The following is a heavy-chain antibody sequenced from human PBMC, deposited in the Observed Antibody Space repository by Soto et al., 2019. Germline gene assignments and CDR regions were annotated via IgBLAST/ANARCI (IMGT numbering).Heavy chain of an antibody. CDR2: ISGYNGDT. CDR1: GYTFARYG. V-gene: IGHV1-18*01. CDR3: AKNGQLPYYCCGMDV. D-gene: IGHD1-1*01. Sequence: ASVKVSCKASGYTFARYGISWVRQAPGQGLEWMGWISGYNGDTNYAQKVQGRVTMTIDTSTSTAYMELRSLTSDDTAIYYCAKNGQLPYYCCGMDVWGQGTTVTVSS. J-gene: IGHJ6*01.